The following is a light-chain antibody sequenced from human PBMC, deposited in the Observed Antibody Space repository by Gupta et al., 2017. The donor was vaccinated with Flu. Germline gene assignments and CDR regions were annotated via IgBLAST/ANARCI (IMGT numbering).Light chain of an antibody. V-gene: IGKV2-24*01. J-gene: IGKJ2*01. CDR1: QSLVYRDGKTY. CDR3: MQAVQFPYT. CDR2: QIS. Sequence: EIVLTQTPLSSPVTLGQPASISCRSSQSLVYRDGKTYLSWLQQRPGQPPRLLIYQISNRFSGVPDRFSGSGAGTDFTLKISMVEAEDVGIYYCMQAVQFPYTFGQGTRLEIK.